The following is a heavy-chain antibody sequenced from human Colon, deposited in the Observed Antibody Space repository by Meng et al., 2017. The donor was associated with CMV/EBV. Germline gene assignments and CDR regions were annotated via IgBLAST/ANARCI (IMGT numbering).Heavy chain of an antibody. V-gene: IGHV1-18*04. J-gene: IGHJ4*02. CDR1: GYTFTDYY. Sequence: QVHLVQSGAEVKKPGASVKVSCTASGYTFTDYYIHWVRQAPGQGLQWMGWISAYNGDTNYEQKFQGRVTMTTDRSTSTAYMELRSLRSDDTAVYYCARGMGGLGYYFDSWGQGTLVTVSS. CDR2: ISAYNGDT. CDR3: ARGMGGLGYYFDS. D-gene: IGHD3-16*01.